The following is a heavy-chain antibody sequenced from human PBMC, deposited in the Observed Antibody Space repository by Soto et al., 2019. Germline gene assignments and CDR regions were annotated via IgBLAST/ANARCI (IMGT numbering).Heavy chain of an antibody. CDR2: ISGSGGST. V-gene: IGHV3-23*01. CDR3: ANEGGAAVYYGLDV. Sequence: GGSLRLSCAASGFTFSTYAMSWVRQAPGKGLEWVSAISGSGGSTYYADSVKGRFTISRDNSKNTLYLQMNSLRADDTAVYHCANEGGAAVYYGLDVWGQGTPVTVSS. D-gene: IGHD1-26*01. J-gene: IGHJ6*02. CDR1: GFTFSTYA.